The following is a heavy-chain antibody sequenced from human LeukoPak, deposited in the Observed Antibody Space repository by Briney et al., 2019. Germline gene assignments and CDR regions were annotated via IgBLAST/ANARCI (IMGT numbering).Heavy chain of an antibody. CDR1: GFIFSSYA. Sequence: GGSLRLSCAASGFIFSSYAMAWFRQFPGKGLEWVSSLTASGGSTYHADSVKGRFTISRDNSKSTLYLQMNSLKVEDTAIYYCAKWHTLKLAPTHYWGRGTLVTVSS. CDR3: AKWHTLKLAPTHY. J-gene: IGHJ4*02. V-gene: IGHV3-23*01. CDR2: LTASGGST.